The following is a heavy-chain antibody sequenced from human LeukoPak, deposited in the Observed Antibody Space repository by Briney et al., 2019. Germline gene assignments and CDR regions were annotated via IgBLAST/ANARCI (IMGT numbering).Heavy chain of an antibody. Sequence: SETLSLTCAVYGGSFSGYYWSWLRQPPGKGLEWIGEINHSGSTNYNPSLKSRVTISVDTSKNQFSLKLSSVTAADTAVYYCAREEFTIFGVVSYWGQGTLVTVSS. CDR1: GGSFSGYY. CDR3: AREEFTIFGVVSY. CDR2: INHSGST. J-gene: IGHJ4*02. V-gene: IGHV4-34*01. D-gene: IGHD3-3*01.